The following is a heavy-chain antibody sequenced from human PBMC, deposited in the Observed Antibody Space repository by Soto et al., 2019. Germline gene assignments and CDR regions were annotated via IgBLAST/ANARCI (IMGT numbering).Heavy chain of an antibody. V-gene: IGHV3-33*06. D-gene: IGHD3-9*01. CDR3: AKRPILTGYYLTWFDP. CDR1: GFTFSSYG. Sequence: PGGSLRLSCAASGFTFSSYGMHWVRQAPGKGLEWVAAISGDGSSTYYADSVKGRFTISRDNSKNTLYLQMNSLRAEDTAVYYCAKRPILTGYYLTWFDPWGQGTLVTVS. CDR2: ISGDGSST. J-gene: IGHJ5*02.